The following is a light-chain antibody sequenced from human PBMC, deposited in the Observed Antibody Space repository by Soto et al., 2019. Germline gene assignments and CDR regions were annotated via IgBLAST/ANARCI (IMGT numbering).Light chain of an antibody. CDR1: QSVSRNF. Sequence: EIELTQSPGTLSLSPGERATLSCRASQSVSRNFLAWYRQKPGQAPWLLIYGASNRASGVPDRFSGSGSGTDFTLTISGLEPEDFAVYYCQQYDTSPFTFGQGIRLDMK. CDR3: QQYDTSPFT. V-gene: IGKV3-20*01. CDR2: GAS. J-gene: IGKJ5*01.